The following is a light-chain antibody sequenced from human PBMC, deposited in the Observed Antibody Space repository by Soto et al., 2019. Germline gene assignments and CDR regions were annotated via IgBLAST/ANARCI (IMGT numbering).Light chain of an antibody. CDR2: EVT. CDR3: RSYTTNLTPVV. Sequence: QSVLTQPASVSGSPGQSITISCTGTSGDIGGYNYVSWYQQHPGKAPKLLISEVTNRPSGVSNRFSGSKSGNTASLTISGLQAEDEADYYCRSYTTNLTPVVFGGGTKLTVL. CDR1: SGDIGGYNY. J-gene: IGLJ2*01. V-gene: IGLV2-14*01.